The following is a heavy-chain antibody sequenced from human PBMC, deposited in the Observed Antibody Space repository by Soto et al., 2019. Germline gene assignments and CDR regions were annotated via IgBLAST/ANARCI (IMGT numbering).Heavy chain of an antibody. CDR3: ARGPMASGSYSLDY. V-gene: IGHV4-34*01. D-gene: IGHD1-26*01. J-gene: IGHJ4*02. CDR2: INHSGST. CDR1: GGSFSGYY. Sequence: PSETLSLTCAVYGGSFSGYYWSWIRQPPGKGLEWIGEINHSGSTNYNPSLKSRVTISVDTSKNQFSLKLSSVTAADTAVYYCARGPMASGSYSLDYWGQGTLVTVSS.